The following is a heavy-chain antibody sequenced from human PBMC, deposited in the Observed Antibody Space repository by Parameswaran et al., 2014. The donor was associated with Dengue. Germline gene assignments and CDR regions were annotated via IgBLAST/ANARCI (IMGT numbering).Heavy chain of an antibody. V-gene: IGHV4-34*01. J-gene: IGHJ4*02. CDR3: ARGGYFDWSYFDY. D-gene: IGHD3-9*01. Sequence: WIRQPPGKGLEWIGEINHSGSTNYNPSLKSRVTISVDTSKNQFSLKLSSVTAADTAVYYCARGGYFDWSYFDYWGQGTLVTVSS. CDR2: INHSGST.